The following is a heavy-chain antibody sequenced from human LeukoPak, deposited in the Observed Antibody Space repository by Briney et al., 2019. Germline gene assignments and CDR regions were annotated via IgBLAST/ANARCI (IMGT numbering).Heavy chain of an antibody. CDR2: IIPIFGTA. V-gene: IGHV1-69*13. CDR1: GGTFSSYA. CDR3: ARERPDSSGYSTGGNWFDP. J-gene: IGHJ5*02. D-gene: IGHD3-22*01. Sequence: SVKVSCKASGGTFSSYAISWVRQAPGQGLEWMGGIIPIFGTANYAQKFQGRVTITADESTSTAYMELSSLRSEDTAVYYCARERPDSSGYSTGGNWFDPWGQGTLVTVSS.